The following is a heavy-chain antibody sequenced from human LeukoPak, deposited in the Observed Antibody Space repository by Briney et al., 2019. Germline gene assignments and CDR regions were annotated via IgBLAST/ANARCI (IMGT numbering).Heavy chain of an antibody. CDR2: IYTSGST. D-gene: IGHD4-23*01. CDR1: GGSISSGSYY. V-gene: IGHV4-61*02. Sequence: SETLSLTCTVSGGSISSGSYYWSWIRQPAGKGLEWIGRIYTSGSTNYNPSLKSRVTISVDTSKNQFSLKLSSVTAADTAVYYCAREAPDYGGNEITYRGQGTLVTVSS. CDR3: AREAPDYGGNEITY. J-gene: IGHJ4*02.